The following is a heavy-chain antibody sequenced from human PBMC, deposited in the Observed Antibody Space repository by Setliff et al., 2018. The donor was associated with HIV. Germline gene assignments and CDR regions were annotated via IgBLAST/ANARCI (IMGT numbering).Heavy chain of an antibody. J-gene: IGHJ1*01. V-gene: IGHV3-33*05. D-gene: IGHD6-19*01. CDR3: AGESSIAVAEYFQH. CDR2: IEHDGSKK. Sequence: GGSLRLSCAVSGFTFSTYGMHWVRQAPGKGLEWVTFIEHDGSKKFYADSVKGRFTISRDNAKNTLYLQMNSLRAEDTAVYYCAGESSIAVAEYFQHWGQGTLVTVSS. CDR1: GFTFSTYG.